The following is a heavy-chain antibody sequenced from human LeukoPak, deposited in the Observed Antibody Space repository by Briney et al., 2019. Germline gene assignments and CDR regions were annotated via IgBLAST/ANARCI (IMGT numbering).Heavy chain of an antibody. J-gene: IGHJ5*02. CDR1: GYSFNSQG. CDR2: ISAYNGNT. V-gene: IGHV1-18*01. Sequence: ASVKVSCKASGYSFNSQGMNWVRQAPGQGLEWMGWISAYNGNTNYAQKPQGRVTMTTDTSTSTAYMELRSLRSDDTAVYYCARDRIASSGYYQYNWFDPWGQGTLVTVSS. D-gene: IGHD3-22*01. CDR3: ARDRIASSGYYQYNWFDP.